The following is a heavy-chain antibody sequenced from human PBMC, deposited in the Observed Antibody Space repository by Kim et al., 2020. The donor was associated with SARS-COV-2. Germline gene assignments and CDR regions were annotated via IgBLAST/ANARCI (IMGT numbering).Heavy chain of an antibody. CDR3: ARDPGGYGQFDY. D-gene: IGHD1-1*01. J-gene: IGHJ4*02. Sequence: YYADSVKGRFTISRDNSKNTLYLQMNSLRAEDTAVYYCARDPGGYGQFDYWGQGTLVTVSS. V-gene: IGHV3-30*01.